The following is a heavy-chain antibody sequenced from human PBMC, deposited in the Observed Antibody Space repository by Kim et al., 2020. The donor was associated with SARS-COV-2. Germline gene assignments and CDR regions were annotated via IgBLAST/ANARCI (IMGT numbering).Heavy chain of an antibody. Sequence: SETLSLTCAVYGGSFSGYYWSWIRQPPGKGLEWIGEINHSGSTNYNPSLKSRVTISVDTSKNQFSLKLSSVTAADTAVYYCARVPGALASDRTTVVTTDYWGQGTLVTVSS. D-gene: IGHD4-17*01. CDR3: ARVPGALASDRTTVVTTDY. J-gene: IGHJ4*02. CDR2: INHSGST. V-gene: IGHV4-34*01. CDR1: GGSFSGYY.